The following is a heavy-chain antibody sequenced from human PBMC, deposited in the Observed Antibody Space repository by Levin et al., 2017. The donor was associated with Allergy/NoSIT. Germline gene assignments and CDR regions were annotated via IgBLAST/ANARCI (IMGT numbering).Heavy chain of an antibody. V-gene: IGHV1-2*02. CDR3: TRDRMNDGLEDENYFDY. J-gene: IGHJ4*02. CDR1: GYIFTGHY. D-gene: IGHD6-19*01. Sequence: ASVKVSCKASGYIFTGHYMHWVRQAPGQGLEWMGWINPNGGGTNYAQKFQGRVTMTRDTSISTAYMELRSLRSDDTALYYCTRDRMNDGLEDENYFDYWGQGTLVTVSS. CDR2: INPNGGGT.